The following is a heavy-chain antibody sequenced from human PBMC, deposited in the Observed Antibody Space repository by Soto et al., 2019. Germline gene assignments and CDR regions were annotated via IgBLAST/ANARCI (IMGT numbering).Heavy chain of an antibody. CDR2: IWYDGSNK. J-gene: IGHJ4*02. D-gene: IGHD6-6*01. V-gene: IGHV3-33*01. CDR1: GFTFSSYN. CDR3: ERDLDSSSAYFDY. Sequence: PGGSLRLSCASTGFTFSSYNIHWVRQAPGKGLEWVAVIWYDGSNKYYADSVKGRFTISRDNSKSTLYLQMNSLRAEDTAVYYCERDLDSSSAYFDYWGQGTLVTVSS.